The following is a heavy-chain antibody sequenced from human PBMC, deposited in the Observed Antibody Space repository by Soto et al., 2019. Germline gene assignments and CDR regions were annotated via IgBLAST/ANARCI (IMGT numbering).Heavy chain of an antibody. D-gene: IGHD2-15*01. CDR2: ISYDGSNK. Sequence: GGSLRLSCAASGFTFSSYAMHWVRQAPGKGLEWVAVISYDGSNKYYADSVKGRFTISRDNSKNTLYLQMNSLRAEDTAVYYCAREEYCSGGSCYWSRRVGAFDIWGQGTMVTVSS. V-gene: IGHV3-30-3*01. CDR3: AREEYCSGGSCYWSRRVGAFDI. J-gene: IGHJ3*02. CDR1: GFTFSSYA.